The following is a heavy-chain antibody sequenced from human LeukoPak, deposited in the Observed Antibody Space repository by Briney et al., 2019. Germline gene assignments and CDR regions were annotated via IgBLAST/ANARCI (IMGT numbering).Heavy chain of an antibody. J-gene: IGHJ6*02. CDR2: INPSGGST. CDR3: ARDPGQQLVLGYYYYGMDV. CDR1: GYTFTSYY. V-gene: IGHV1-46*01. Sequence: ASVKVSCKASGYTFTSYYMHWVRQAAGQGLEWMGIINPSGGSTRYAQKFQGRVTMTRDTSTSTVYMELSSLRSEDTAVYYCARDPGQQLVLGYYYYGMDVWGQGTTVTVSS. D-gene: IGHD6-13*01.